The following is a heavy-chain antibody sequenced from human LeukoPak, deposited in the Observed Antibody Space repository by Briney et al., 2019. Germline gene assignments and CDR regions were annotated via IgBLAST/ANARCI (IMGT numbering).Heavy chain of an antibody. CDR1: GFTFDDYA. D-gene: IGHD6-13*01. CDR3: AKDIWCSS. Sequence: GGSLRLSCAASGFTFDDYAIDWVRQAPGKGLGWVSLISGDGGSTYYADSVKGRFTISRDTSKNSLYLQMNSLRTEDTALYYCAKDIWCSSWGQGTLVTVSS. V-gene: IGHV3-43*02. J-gene: IGHJ4*02. CDR2: ISGDGGST.